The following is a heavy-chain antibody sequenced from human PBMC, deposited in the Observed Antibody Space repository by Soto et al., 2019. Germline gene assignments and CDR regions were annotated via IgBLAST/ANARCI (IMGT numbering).Heavy chain of an antibody. D-gene: IGHD3-22*01. Sequence: GGSLRLSCTASGFTFSKYAMSWVRQAPGKGLEWVSAIGNSGHNTYYADSVKGRFTISRDNSKNTLDLQMKSLRAEDTAVYFCAKVIHSDSSGCFDHWGQGTLVTVSS. V-gene: IGHV3-23*01. CDR1: GFTFSKYA. J-gene: IGHJ4*02. CDR3: AKVIHSDSSGCFDH. CDR2: IGNSGHNT.